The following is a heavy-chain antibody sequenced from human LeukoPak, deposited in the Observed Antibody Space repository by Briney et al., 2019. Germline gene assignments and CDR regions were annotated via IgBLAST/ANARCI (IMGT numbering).Heavy chain of an antibody. Sequence: GGSLRLSCAASGSTFSSYAMSWVRQAPGKGLEWVSGISGSGGSTYYADSVKGRFTISRDNSKNTLYLQMNSLRAEDTAVYYCAKHSSGWSYFDYWGQGTLVTVSS. CDR2: ISGSGGST. V-gene: IGHV3-23*01. CDR3: AKHSSGWSYFDY. J-gene: IGHJ4*02. CDR1: GSTFSSYA. D-gene: IGHD6-19*01.